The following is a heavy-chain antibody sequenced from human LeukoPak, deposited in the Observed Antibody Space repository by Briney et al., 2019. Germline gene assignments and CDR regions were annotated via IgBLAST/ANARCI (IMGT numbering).Heavy chain of an antibody. CDR3: GRDFVNDAKARFDC. J-gene: IGHJ4*02. CDR2: IKGDGSEK. D-gene: IGHD4/OR15-4a*01. CDR1: GFTFINNC. V-gene: IGHV3-7*01. Sequence: GGSLRLSCAASGFTFINNCMSWVRQSPGRGLEWVANIKGDGSEKYFLDSVKGRFTISRDNSKNTLFLQMNSLRAEDTAIYYCGRDFVNDAKARFDCWGQGTLVTVSS.